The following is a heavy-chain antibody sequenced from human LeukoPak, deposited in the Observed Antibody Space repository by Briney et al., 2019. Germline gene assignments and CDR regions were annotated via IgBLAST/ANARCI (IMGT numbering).Heavy chain of an antibody. CDR2: IYHSGTT. J-gene: IGHJ4*02. V-gene: IGHV4-38-2*02. CDR1: GYSISSGYY. CDR3: ARGGWNKFDY. D-gene: IGHD3-22*01. Sequence: SSETLSLTCTVSGYSISSGYYWGWIRQPPGKGLEWIGSIYHSGTTNYNPSLKSRVTISVDTSKNQFSLKLSSVTAADTAVYYCARGGWNKFDYWGQGTLVTVSS.